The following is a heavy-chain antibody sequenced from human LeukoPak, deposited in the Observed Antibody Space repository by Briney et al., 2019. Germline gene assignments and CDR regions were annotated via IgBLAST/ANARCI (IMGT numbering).Heavy chain of an antibody. D-gene: IGHD3-9*01. V-gene: IGHV3-30-3*01. Sequence: GGSLRFSCAASGFTFSSYAMHWVRQAPGKGLEWVAVISYDGSNKYYADSVKGRFTISRDNSKNTLYLQMNSLRAEDTAVYYCARGDSLLRYFDWLPHDYWGQGTLVTVSS. CDR2: ISYDGSNK. J-gene: IGHJ4*02. CDR1: GFTFSSYA. CDR3: ARGDSLLRYFDWLPHDY.